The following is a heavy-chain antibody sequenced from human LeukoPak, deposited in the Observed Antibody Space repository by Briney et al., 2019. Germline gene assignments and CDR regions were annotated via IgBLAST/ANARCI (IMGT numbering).Heavy chain of an antibody. J-gene: IGHJ6*02. CDR1: GFTFSTYS. CDR3: ARGYSIGNNYYGMDV. Sequence: GGSLRLSCAASGFTFSTYSMKWVRQAPGKGLEWVSYISDSGAMYYADSVRGRFTISRENAQNSLFLQMNSLRAEDTAVYYCARGYSIGNNYYGMDVWGQGTTVTVSS. D-gene: IGHD2-15*01. V-gene: IGHV3-48*01. CDR2: ISDSGAM.